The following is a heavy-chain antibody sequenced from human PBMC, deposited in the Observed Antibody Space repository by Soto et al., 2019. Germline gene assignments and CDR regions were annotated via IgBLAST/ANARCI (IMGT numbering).Heavy chain of an antibody. CDR1: GYTFTSYA. CDR2: INAGNGNT. Sequence: RASVKVSCKASGYTFTSYAMHWVRQAPGQRLEWMGWINAGNGNTKYSQKFQGRVTITRDTSASTAYMELSSLRSEDTAVYYCARSQILWWSDYGMDVWGQGTTVTVSS. CDR3: ARSQILWWSDYGMDV. V-gene: IGHV1-3*01. J-gene: IGHJ6*02. D-gene: IGHD2-21*01.